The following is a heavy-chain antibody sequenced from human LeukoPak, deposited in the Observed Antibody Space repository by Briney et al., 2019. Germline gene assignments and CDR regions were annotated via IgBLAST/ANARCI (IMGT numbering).Heavy chain of an antibody. CDR3: ARGKVPAYPYYYSMDV. J-gene: IGHJ6*03. Sequence: ASVKVSCKASGYTFMYYIHWVRQAPGQGLEWMGWINPNSGDTKYAQKFQDRVTMTRDTSISTAYMELSSLKSDDTAVYFCARGKVPAYPYYYSMDVWGKGTTVTISS. V-gene: IGHV1-2*02. CDR1: GYTFMYY. CDR2: INPNSGDT. D-gene: IGHD2-2*01.